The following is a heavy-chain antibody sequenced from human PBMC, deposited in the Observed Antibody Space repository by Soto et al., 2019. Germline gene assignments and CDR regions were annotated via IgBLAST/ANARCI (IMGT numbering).Heavy chain of an antibody. D-gene: IGHD2-15*01. CDR2: ISYDGSNK. Sequence: QVQLVESGGGVVQPGRSLRLSCAASGFTFSSYGMHWVRQAPGKGLEWVAVISYDGSNKHYADSVKGRFTISRDNSKNTLYLQMNSPRAEDTGVYYCAKDGFYCSGGSCYRVDDYYYGRDVWGQGTTVTVSS. CDR1: GFTFSSYG. J-gene: IGHJ6*02. V-gene: IGHV3-30*18. CDR3: AKDGFYCSGGSCYRVDDYYYGRDV.